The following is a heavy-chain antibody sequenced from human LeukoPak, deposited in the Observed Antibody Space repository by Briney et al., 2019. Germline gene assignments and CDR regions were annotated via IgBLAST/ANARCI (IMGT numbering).Heavy chain of an antibody. V-gene: IGHV4-34*01. CDR2: INHSGST. D-gene: IGHD2-15*01. CDR1: GGSFSGYY. Sequence: PSETLSLTCAVYGGSFSGYYWTWIRQPPGKGLEWSGEINHSGSTNYNPSLKSRVTISVDTSKNQFSLKLSSVTAADTAVYYCASQVIVVVVAATPGASWFDPWGQGTLVTVSS. CDR3: ASQVIVVVVAATPGASWFDP. J-gene: IGHJ5*02.